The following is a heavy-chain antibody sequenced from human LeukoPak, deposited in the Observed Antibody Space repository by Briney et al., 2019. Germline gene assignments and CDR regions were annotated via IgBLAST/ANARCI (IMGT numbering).Heavy chain of an antibody. D-gene: IGHD2-2*01. V-gene: IGHV1-58*01. CDR2: IVVGSGNT. CDR3: AAGWVTAATDAFDI. CDR1: GFTFTSSA. J-gene: IGHJ3*02. Sequence: GTSVTVSCKASGFTFTSSAVQWVRQARGQRLEWIGWIVVGSGNTNYAQKFQERVTITRDMSTSTAYMELSSLRSGDTAVYYCAAGWVTAATDAFDIWGQGTMVTVSS.